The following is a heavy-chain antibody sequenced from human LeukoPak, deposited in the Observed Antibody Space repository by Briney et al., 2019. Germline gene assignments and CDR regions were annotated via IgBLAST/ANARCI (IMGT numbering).Heavy chain of an antibody. CDR2: IYYSGST. V-gene: IGHV4-59*01. J-gene: IGHJ4*02. CDR1: GGSISSYY. CDR3: ARASADILTGYYSGFDY. Sequence: SETLSFTCTVSGGSISSYYWSWIRQPPGKGLEWIGYIYYSGSTNYNPSLKSRVTISVDTSKNQFSLKLSSVTAADTAVYYCARASADILTGYYSGFDYWGQGTLVTVSS. D-gene: IGHD3-9*01.